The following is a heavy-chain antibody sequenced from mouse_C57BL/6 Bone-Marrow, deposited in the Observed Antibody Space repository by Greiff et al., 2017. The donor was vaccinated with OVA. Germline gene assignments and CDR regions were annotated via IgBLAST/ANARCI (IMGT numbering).Heavy chain of an antibody. J-gene: IGHJ3*01. Sequence: VQLVESGAELVKPGASVKLSCKASGYTFTEYTIHWVKQRSGQGLEWIGWFYPGSGSIKYNEKFKDQATLTADKSSSTVYMELSRLTSEESAVYFCARHEEGYYSNYVWFAYWGQGTLVTVSA. CDR3: ARHEEGYYSNYVWFAY. V-gene: IGHV1-62-2*01. D-gene: IGHD2-5*01. CDR2: FYPGSGSI. CDR1: GYTFTEYT.